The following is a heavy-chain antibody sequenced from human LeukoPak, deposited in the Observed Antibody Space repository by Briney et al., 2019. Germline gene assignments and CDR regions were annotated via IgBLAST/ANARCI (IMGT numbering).Heavy chain of an antibody. D-gene: IGHD3-10*01. CDR2: MKQDGSEK. CDR1: GFTFSSYW. J-gene: IGHJ4*02. V-gene: IGHV3-7*01. CDR3: ARVRVRGIITYYFDY. Sequence: PGGSLRLSCAASGFTFSSYWMSWVRQAPGKGLEWVANMKQDGSEKYYVDSVKGRFTISRDNAKNSLCLQMNSLRAEDTAVYYCARVRVRGIITYYFDYWGQGTLVTVSS.